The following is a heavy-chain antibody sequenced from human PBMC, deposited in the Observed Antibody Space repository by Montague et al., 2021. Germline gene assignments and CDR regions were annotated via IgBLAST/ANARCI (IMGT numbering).Heavy chain of an antibody. CDR1: GGSLSDYY. D-gene: IGHD3-10*01. Sequence: SETLSLTCGVYGGSLSDYYWTWIRQSPEKGLEWIGEVRHIGSTNXNPSLKSRVTMSVDKSKNHFSLKLRSVTAADTAVYYCASDRGPFDYWGQGTVVTVSS. J-gene: IGHJ4*02. CDR2: VRHIGST. V-gene: IGHV4-34*01. CDR3: ASDRGPFDY.